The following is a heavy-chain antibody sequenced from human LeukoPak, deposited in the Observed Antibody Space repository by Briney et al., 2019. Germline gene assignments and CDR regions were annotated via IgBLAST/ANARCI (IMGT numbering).Heavy chain of an antibody. CDR2: VSGSSSPI. CDR3: ARDRGGRGYTYGQPLDY. J-gene: IGHJ4*02. Sequence: GGSLRLSRAASGFTFSDYYMSWIRQAPGKGLECVSYVSGSSSPIYYADSVKGRFTISRDNAKNSLFLQMNSLRAEDTAVYYCARDRGGRGYTYGQPLDYWGRGTLVTVSS. CDR1: GFTFSDYY. D-gene: IGHD5-18*01. V-gene: IGHV3-11*01.